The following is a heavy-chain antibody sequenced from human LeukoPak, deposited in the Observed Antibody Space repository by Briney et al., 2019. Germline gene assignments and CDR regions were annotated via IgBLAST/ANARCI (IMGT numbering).Heavy chain of an antibody. CDR3: ARDGIAAWGRFDP. CDR2: ISGSGRTT. D-gene: IGHD3-16*01. V-gene: IGHV3-11*01. J-gene: IGHJ5*02. CDR1: GFNFSDYY. Sequence: GGSLRLSCAGSGFNFSDYYISWIRQAPGKGLEWISYISGSGRTTYYADSVKGRFTISRDNAKNSLYLQMNGLRGEDTAVYYCARDGIAAWGRFDPWGQGTLVTVSS.